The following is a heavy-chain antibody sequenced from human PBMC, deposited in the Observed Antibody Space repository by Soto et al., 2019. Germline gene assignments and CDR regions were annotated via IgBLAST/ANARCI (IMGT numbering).Heavy chain of an antibody. CDR1: GFMFTSSA. CDR2: LVVGSGNT. V-gene: IGHV1-58*01. J-gene: IGHJ4*02. Sequence: SVKVACKTSGFMFTSSAVQWVRQARGQRLEWIGWLVVGSGNTHYAQHFQERVTLTRDMSTGTAYMELSSLRSEDTAVYYCAAVPVLRFLQWLPAYFDYWGQGTLVTVSS. CDR3: AAVPVLRFLQWLPAYFDY. D-gene: IGHD3-3*01.